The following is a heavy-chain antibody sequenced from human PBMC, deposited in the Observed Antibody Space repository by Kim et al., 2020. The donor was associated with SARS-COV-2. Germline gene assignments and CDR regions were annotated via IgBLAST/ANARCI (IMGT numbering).Heavy chain of an antibody. Sequence: GGSLRLSCAASGFTFSNYAMSWVRQAPGKGLEWVSAVSGGGGSVNYADSVRGRFTISRDNSKKTLSLQMSSLRAEDTAIYYCAKAVGSTTWNSFEYWGQRTLVTVSS. D-gene: IGHD1-26*01. J-gene: IGHJ4*02. V-gene: IGHV3-23*01. CDR1: GFTFSNYA. CDR2: VSGGGGSV. CDR3: AKAVGSTTWNSFEY.